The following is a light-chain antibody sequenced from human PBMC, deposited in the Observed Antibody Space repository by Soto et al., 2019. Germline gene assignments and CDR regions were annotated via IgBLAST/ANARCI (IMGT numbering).Light chain of an antibody. CDR2: GVT. J-gene: IGLJ1*01. V-gene: IGLV2-14*01. CDR1: SSDVGGYNY. Sequence: ALTQPASVSGSPGQSITISCTGTSSDVGGYNYVSWYQQHPGIAPKLLIYGVTNRPSGVSPRFSGSKSGNTASLTISGLQAEDEADYHCSSYTSASTLLYLFGTGTKLTVL. CDR3: SSYTSASTLLYL.